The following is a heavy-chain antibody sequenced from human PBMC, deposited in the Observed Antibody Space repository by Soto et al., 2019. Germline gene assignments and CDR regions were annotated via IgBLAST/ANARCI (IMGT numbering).Heavy chain of an antibody. CDR1: GGSLTNYY. D-gene: IGHD3-3*01. CDR3: ARDNNDFWSLYPLAFDY. V-gene: IGHV4-4*07. Sequence: SETLSLTCTVSGGSLTNYYWSWIRQPAGKGLEWIGRVSTSGNVVSKASLRSRLTMSVDTSKNQFSLRLTSVTAADTAVYYCARDNNDFWSLYPLAFDYWGQGALVTVSS. J-gene: IGHJ4*02. CDR2: VSTSGNV.